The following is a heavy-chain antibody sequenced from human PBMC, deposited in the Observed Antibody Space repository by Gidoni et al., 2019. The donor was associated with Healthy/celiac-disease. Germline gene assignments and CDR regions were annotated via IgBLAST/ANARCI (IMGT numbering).Heavy chain of an antibody. V-gene: IGHV4-34*01. CDR3: ARGRRLPIVVVVAAKFDY. Sequence: QVQLQQWGAGLLKPSETLYLTCAVYGGSFSGYYWSWIRQPPGKGLEWIGEINHSGSTNYNPSLKSRVTISVDTSKNQFSLKLSSVTAADTAVYYCARGRRLPIVVVVAAKFDYWGQGTLVTVSS. CDR2: INHSGST. D-gene: IGHD2-15*01. J-gene: IGHJ4*02. CDR1: GGSFSGYY.